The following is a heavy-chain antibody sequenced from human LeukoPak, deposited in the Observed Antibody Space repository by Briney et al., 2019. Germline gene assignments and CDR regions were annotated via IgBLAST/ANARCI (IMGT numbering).Heavy chain of an antibody. J-gene: IGHJ4*02. CDR2: IYYTGTT. Sequence: SETLSLTCTGSGVSISSSSYYWAWIRQPPGKGLEWIGSIYYTGTTYYNASLKSRVTISVDTSMNQLSLRLISGTAADTAVYYCARVVREYSGYSGRLIDYWGQGTPVTVSS. D-gene: IGHD5-12*01. V-gene: IGHV4-39*01. CDR3: ARVVREYSGYSGRLIDY. CDR1: GVSISSSSYY.